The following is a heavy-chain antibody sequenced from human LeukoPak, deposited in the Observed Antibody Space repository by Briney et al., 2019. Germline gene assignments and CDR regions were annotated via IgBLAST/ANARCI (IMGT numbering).Heavy chain of an antibody. CDR1: GGSISGCY. CDR3: ARMTGRSGSYVFDY. CDR2: IYYSGST. V-gene: IGHV4-59*01. D-gene: IGHD1-26*01. J-gene: IGHJ4*02. Sequence: PSETLSLTCTVSGGSISGCYWSWIRQPPGRGLEWIGYIYYSGSTNYNPSLKSRVTISADTSKNQFSLKLSSMTAADSAVYYCARMTGRSGSYVFDYWGQGTLVTVSS.